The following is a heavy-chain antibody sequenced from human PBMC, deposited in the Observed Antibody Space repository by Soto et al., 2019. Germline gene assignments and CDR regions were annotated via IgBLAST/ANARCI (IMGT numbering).Heavy chain of an antibody. CDR3: ARVGYCSGGSCRNWFDP. J-gene: IGHJ5*02. Sequence: ASVKVSCKASGYTFTSYAMHWVRQAPGQRLEWMGWINAGNGNTKYSQKFQGRVTITRDTSASTAYMELSSLRSEDTAVYYCARVGYCSGGSCRNWFDPWGQGTMVTVYS. CDR2: INAGNGNT. D-gene: IGHD2-15*01. V-gene: IGHV1-3*01. CDR1: GYTFTSYA.